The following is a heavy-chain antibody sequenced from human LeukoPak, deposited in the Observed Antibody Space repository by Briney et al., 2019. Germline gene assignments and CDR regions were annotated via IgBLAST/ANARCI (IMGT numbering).Heavy chain of an antibody. D-gene: IGHD5-18*01. V-gene: IGHV3-30-3*01. J-gene: IGHJ6*02. CDR1: GFTFSSYA. CDR2: IPYDGSNK. CDR3: ARGTAMVRVWYYYGMDV. Sequence: TGGSLRLSCAASGFTFSSYAMHWVRQAPGKGLEWVAVIPYDGSNKYYADSVKGRFTISRDNSKNTLYLQMNSLRAEDTAVYYCARGTAMVRVWYYYGMDVWGQGTTVTVSS.